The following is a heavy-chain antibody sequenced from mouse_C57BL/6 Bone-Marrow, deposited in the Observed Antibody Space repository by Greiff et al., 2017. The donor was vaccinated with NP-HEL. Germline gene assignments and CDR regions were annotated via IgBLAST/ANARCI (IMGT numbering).Heavy chain of an antibody. CDR2: IDPETGGT. J-gene: IGHJ3*01. CDR1: CYTFTDYE. Sequence: QVQLQQSGAELVRPGASVTLSCKASCYTFTDYEMHWVKQTPVHGLEWIGAIDPETGGTAYNQKFKGKAILTADKSSSTAYMELRSLTSEDSAVYYCTRWLPLAYWGQGTLVTVSA. D-gene: IGHD2-2*01. V-gene: IGHV1-15*01. CDR3: TRWLPLAY.